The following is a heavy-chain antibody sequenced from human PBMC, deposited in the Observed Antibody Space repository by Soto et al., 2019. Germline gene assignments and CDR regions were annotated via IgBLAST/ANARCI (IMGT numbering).Heavy chain of an antibody. D-gene: IGHD6-13*01. V-gene: IGHV1-3*01. CDR1: GYTFTSYA. Sequence: GASVKVSCKASGYTFTSYAMHWVRQAPGQRLEWMGWINAGNGNTKYSQKFQGRVTITRDTSASTAYMELSSLRSEDTAVYYWARDAAANPRYFYYGMDVWGQGTTVTVSS. CDR2: INAGNGNT. CDR3: ARDAAANPRYFYYGMDV. J-gene: IGHJ6*02.